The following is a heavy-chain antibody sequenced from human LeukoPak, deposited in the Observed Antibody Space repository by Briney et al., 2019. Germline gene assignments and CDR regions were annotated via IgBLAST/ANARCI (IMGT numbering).Heavy chain of an antibody. J-gene: IGHJ4*02. CDR1: GVSFSTYY. CDR3: AREGGFYHPLDY. D-gene: IGHD1-14*01. V-gene: IGHV4-4*07. Sequence: PSETQSLTCTVFGVSFSTYYWTWIRQPAGKGPEWIGRIYSSGNTNYNPSLESRVTMSIDTSKHQFSLKLTSVTAADTAVYYCAREGGFYHPLDYSGQGTLVTVSS. CDR2: IYSSGNT.